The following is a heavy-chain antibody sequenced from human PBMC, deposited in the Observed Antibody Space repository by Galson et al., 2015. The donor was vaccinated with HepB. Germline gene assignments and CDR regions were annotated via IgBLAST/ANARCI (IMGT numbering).Heavy chain of an antibody. CDR2: INSDGSST. D-gene: IGHD4-17*01. CDR1: GFTFSTYW. J-gene: IGHJ4*02. Sequence: SLRLSCAVPGFTFSTYWMHWVRQAPGKGLVWVSRINSDGSSTDYADSVKGRFTISRDNAKNTLYLQINSLRAEDTAVYYCVRGSPTHGDHVGYWGQGTLVTVSS. V-gene: IGHV3-74*01. CDR3: VRGSPTHGDHVGY.